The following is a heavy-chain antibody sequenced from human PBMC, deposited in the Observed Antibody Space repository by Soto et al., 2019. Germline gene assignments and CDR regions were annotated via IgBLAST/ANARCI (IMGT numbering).Heavy chain of an antibody. J-gene: IGHJ3*02. CDR2: IYSGDNT. D-gene: IGHD2-2*01. CDR3: ARGVVVPAARDAFDI. V-gene: IGHV3-66*01. Sequence: GGSLRLSCAVSGFTVSSNSMTWVRQAPGKGLEWVSIIYSGDNTYYADSVKGRFTISRDDSKNTLYLHMNSLRGEDTAVYYCARGVVVPAARDAFDIWGQGTMVTVSS. CDR1: GFTVSSNS.